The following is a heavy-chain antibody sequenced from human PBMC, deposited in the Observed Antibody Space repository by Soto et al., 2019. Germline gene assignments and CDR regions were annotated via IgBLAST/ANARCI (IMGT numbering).Heavy chain of an antibody. CDR1: GYTFSSYG. D-gene: IGHD2-15*01. J-gene: IGHJ4*02. CDR2: ISSYNGDT. Sequence: QVQLVQSGAEVKKPGASVKVSCKASGYTFSSYGINWVRQAPGEGLEWMGWISSYNGDTNYAQRLHDRVTMTTDPSTSTAYMELRSLRSDDTAVYYCARDFNEDAVAAVAAFPGDYWGQGTLVTVSS. V-gene: IGHV1-18*01. CDR3: ARDFNEDAVAAVAAFPGDY.